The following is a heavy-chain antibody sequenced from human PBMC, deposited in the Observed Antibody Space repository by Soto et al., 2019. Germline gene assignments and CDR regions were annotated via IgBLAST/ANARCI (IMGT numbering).Heavy chain of an antibody. CDR2: ISGNGGST. Sequence: KGREWVSAISGNGGSTYYADSVKGRFTISRDNSKNTLYLQMNSLRAEDTAVYYCAKLTTTVTTYYFDYCGQGTLVSVPS. V-gene: IGHV3-23*01. CDR3: AKLTTTVTTYYFDY. D-gene: IGHD4-17*01. J-gene: IGHJ4*02.